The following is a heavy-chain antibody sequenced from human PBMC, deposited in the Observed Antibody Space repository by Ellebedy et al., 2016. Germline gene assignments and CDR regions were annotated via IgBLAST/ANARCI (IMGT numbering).Heavy chain of an antibody. CDR3: ARDPTVNFDY. Sequence: GESLKISXAASGFTVSSNYMSWVRQAPGKGLEWVSVIYSGGSTYYADSVKGRFTISRDNSENTLYLQMNSLRAEDTAVYYCARDPTVNFDYWGQGTLVTVSS. D-gene: IGHD4-17*01. CDR2: IYSGGST. CDR1: GFTVSSNY. V-gene: IGHV3-66*01. J-gene: IGHJ4*02.